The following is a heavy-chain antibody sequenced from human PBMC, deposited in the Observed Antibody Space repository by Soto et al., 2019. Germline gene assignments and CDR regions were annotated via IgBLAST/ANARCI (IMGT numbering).Heavy chain of an antibody. V-gene: IGHV4-59*01. CDR3: ARDSHYDSSDYYYNWLDP. CDR2: IYYSGST. J-gene: IGHJ5*02. D-gene: IGHD3-22*01. Sequence: SETLSLTCSVSGGSISGYYWSWIRQPPGKGLEWIGNIYYSGSTKYNPSLKSRVALSIDMSKRQVSLKLTSVTAADTAVYYCARDSHYDSSDYYYNWLDPWGQGTLVTVSS. CDR1: GGSISGYY.